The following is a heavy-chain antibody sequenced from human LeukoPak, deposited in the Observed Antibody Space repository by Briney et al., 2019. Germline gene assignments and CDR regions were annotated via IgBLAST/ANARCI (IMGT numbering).Heavy chain of an antibody. CDR3: ATKLPDASSYFDF. J-gene: IGHJ4*02. CDR1: GLTLSNYD. D-gene: IGHD6-6*01. Sequence: PGGSLRLSCVASGLTLSNYDTTWVRQAPGKGLEYVSSIGSGGYRFYGGSVKGRFSISRDNSQNTVYLQMNSLRGKDTAIYFCATKLPDASSYFDFWGQGILVTVSS. V-gene: IGHV3-23*01. CDR2: IGSGGYR.